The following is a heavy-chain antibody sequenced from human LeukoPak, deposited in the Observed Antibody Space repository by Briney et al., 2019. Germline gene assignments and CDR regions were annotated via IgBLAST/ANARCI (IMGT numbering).Heavy chain of an antibody. CDR2: ISAYNGHT. Sequence: ASVKVSCKASGYTFTSYGISWVRQAPGQGLEWMGWISAYNGHTNYAQKVQGRVTMTTDTSTSTAYMELRSLRSDDTAVYYCAKTTYYYYMDVWGKGTTVTVSS. J-gene: IGHJ6*03. V-gene: IGHV1-18*01. D-gene: IGHD1/OR15-1a*01. CDR3: AKTTYYYYMDV. CDR1: GYTFTSYG.